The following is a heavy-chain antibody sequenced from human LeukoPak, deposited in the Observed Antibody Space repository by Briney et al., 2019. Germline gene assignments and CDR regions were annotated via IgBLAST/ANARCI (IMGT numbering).Heavy chain of an antibody. V-gene: IGHV3-23*01. J-gene: IGHJ4*02. CDR3: AKLMAGSNVDY. CDR1: GFTFSSYA. D-gene: IGHD6-19*01. Sequence: GGSLRLSCAASGFTFSSYAMTWVRQAPGKGLEWVSGISASGGSTYYAESVKGRFTISRDNSKNTLYLQMSSLTADDTAVYYCAKLMAGSNVDYWGQGTLVTVSS. CDR2: ISASGGST.